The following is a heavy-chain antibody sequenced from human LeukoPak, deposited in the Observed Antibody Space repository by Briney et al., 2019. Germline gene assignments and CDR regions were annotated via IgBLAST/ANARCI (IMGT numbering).Heavy chain of an antibody. J-gene: IGHJ4*01. CDR1: RFTFSSYL. D-gene: IGHD1/OR15-1a*01. V-gene: IGHV3-7*01. Sequence: GGSLRLSCAASRFTFSSYLLSWVRQAPGKGLEGVANIRQDGSVQNYVDSVKGRLTISRDNPKNSVYLQMSSLRAEDTAVYYCLVTTRSRGFDYWGQGTLVTVSS. CDR2: IRQDGSVQ. CDR3: LVTTRSRGFDY.